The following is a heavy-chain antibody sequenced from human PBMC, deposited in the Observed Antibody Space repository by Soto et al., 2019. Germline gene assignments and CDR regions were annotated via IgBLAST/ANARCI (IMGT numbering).Heavy chain of an antibody. D-gene: IGHD1-26*01. Sequence: QVQLVQSGAEVKKPGSSVKVSCTASGGTFSSYAISWVRQAPGQGLEWMGGIIPIFGTANYAQKFQGRVTITADESTSTAYMELSCLRSEDTAVYYCARDSESEHSLSGSYGYWGQGTLVTVSS. CDR3: ARDSESEHSLSGSYGY. CDR1: GGTFSSYA. J-gene: IGHJ4*02. CDR2: IIPIFGTA. V-gene: IGHV1-69*01.